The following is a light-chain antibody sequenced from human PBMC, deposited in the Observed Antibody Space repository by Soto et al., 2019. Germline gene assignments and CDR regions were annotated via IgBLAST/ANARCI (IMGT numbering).Light chain of an antibody. CDR1: QSISSW. J-gene: IGKJ2*01. V-gene: IGKV1-5*01. CDR2: DAS. CDR3: QQYNSYLYT. Sequence: DIQMTQSPSTLSASVGDRVTITCRASQSISSWLAWYQQKPGKAPKLLIYDASSLESGVPSRFSGGGSGPDFTLTISSLQTDDFATYYCQQYNSYLYTFGQGTKLEIK.